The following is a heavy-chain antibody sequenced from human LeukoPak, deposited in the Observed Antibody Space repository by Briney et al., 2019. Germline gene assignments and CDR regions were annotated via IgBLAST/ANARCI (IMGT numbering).Heavy chain of an antibody. CDR1: GFTFSSYW. CDR2: INSDGSST. V-gene: IGHV3-74*01. Sequence: GGSLRLSCAASGFTFSSYWMHWVRQAPGKGLVWVSRINSDGSSTSYADSVRGRFTISRDNAKNSLYLQMNSLRAEDTAVYYCARDYGGSSPFDYWGQGTLVTVSS. CDR3: ARDYGGSSPFDY. D-gene: IGHD4-23*01. J-gene: IGHJ4*02.